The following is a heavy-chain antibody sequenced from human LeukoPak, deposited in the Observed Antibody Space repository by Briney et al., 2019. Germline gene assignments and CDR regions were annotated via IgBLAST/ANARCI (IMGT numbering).Heavy chain of an antibody. V-gene: IGHV1-18*01. CDR3: ARSDSTSCYSGWCWFDP. D-gene: IGHD2-2*01. J-gene: IGHJ5*02. Sequence: GASVKVSCKASGYTFTSYGISWVRQAPGQGLELMGWGSAYNGKTNYAQKLHGRGTMTTDTSTSTAYMEPRSLISDDTAVDYCARSDSTSCYSGWCWFDPWGQGTLVTVSS. CDR2: GSAYNGKT. CDR1: GYTFTSYG.